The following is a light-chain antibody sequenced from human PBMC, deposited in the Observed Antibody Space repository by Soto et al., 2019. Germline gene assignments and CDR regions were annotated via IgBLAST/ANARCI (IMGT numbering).Light chain of an antibody. CDR3: QQSYSTSLT. CDR1: QSISSY. CDR2: AAS. J-gene: IGKJ5*01. V-gene: IGKV1-39*01. Sequence: DIQITQSPSSLSASVGDRVNLTCRASQSISSYLNWYQQKPGKAPKLLIYAASSLQSGVPSRFSGSGSGTDFTLTISSLQPEDFATYYGQQSYSTSLTGGQGTRLEIK.